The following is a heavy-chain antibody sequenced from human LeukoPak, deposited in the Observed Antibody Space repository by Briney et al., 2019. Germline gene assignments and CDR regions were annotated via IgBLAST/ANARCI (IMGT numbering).Heavy chain of an antibody. V-gene: IGHV3-30*04. CDR3: AKRNTMIRGGPSFDY. D-gene: IGHD3-10*01. J-gene: IGHJ4*02. CDR1: GFTFSSYA. Sequence: GGSLRLSCAAPGFTFSSYAMHWVRQAPGKGLEWVAVISYDGSNKYYADSVKGRFTVSRDNSKNTLYLQMTNLRPEDTAKYYCAKRNTMIRGGPSFDYWGQGILVAVSS. CDR2: ISYDGSNK.